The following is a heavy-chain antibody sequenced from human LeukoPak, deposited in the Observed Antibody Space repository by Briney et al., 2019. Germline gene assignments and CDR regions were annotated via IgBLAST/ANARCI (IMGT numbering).Heavy chain of an antibody. CDR3: ARGRPHGNDY. CDR1: GFTFSSYW. V-gene: IGHV3-74*01. Sequence: GGSLRLSCAASGFTFSSYWMNWVRQAPGKGRVWVSRIASDGSSTTYADSVKGRFSISRDNAKNTLYLQMNSLRVEDTAVYYCARGRPHGNDYWGQGTLVTVSS. J-gene: IGHJ4*02. D-gene: IGHD4-23*01. CDR2: IASDGSST.